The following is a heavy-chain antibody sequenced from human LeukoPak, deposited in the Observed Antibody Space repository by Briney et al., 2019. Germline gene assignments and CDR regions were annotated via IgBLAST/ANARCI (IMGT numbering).Heavy chain of an antibody. V-gene: IGHV4-4*09. CDR1: GGSISGGY. D-gene: IGHD1-26*01. CDR2: VYTSGST. J-gene: IGHJ4*02. CDR3: ARHGLKLVGASTIYFDN. Sequence: KPSETLSLTCTVSGGSISGGYWSWIRQPPGRGLEWIGYVYTSGSTNYNPSLKSRVTMSVDTSKNQFSLKRKSVTAADTAVYYCARHGLKLVGASTIYFDNWGQGTLVTVSS.